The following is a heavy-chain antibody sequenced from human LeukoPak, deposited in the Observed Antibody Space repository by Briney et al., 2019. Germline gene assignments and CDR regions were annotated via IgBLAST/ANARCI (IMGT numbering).Heavy chain of an antibody. D-gene: IGHD1-26*01. CDR3: GRGRKWGESGFDY. Sequence: SQTLSLTCAISGDSVSNNSAAWNWIRQSPSKGLEWLGRTYYRSKWYNDYAVSVKSRIIINPYTSKNQFSLQGKSVTPEDTAVYYCGRGRKWGESGFDYWGQGTLVTVSS. CDR2: TYYRSKWYN. V-gene: IGHV6-1*01. CDR1: GDSVSNNSAA. J-gene: IGHJ4*02.